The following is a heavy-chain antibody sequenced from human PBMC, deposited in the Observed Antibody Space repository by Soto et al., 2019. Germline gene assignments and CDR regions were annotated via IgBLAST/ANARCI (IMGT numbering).Heavy chain of an antibody. J-gene: IGHJ5*02. Sequence: PGRSLRPACATSGVTFGKDWIRWVRQAPGEGLVWVSRINPDATTINYTDSVKGRFNVSRDHAKNTLYLQMNSLRAKDTAVYYCGTAWRCRFDPWGQGTLVTVSS. CDR2: INPDATTI. CDR3: GTAWRCRFDP. V-gene: IGHV3-74*01. CDR1: GVTFGKDW. D-gene: IGHD2-15*01.